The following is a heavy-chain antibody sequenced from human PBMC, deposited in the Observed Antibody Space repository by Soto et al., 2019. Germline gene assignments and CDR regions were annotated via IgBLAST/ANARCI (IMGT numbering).Heavy chain of an antibody. CDR1: GFTFSSYC. J-gene: IGHJ6*02. CDR2: VNSMSSYI. CDR3: VRAYDFSSGYPRYGMVV. D-gene: IGHD3-3*01. Sequence: PGGSLRLSCAASGFTFSSYCMSWVRQAPGKGLVWVSSVNSMSSYIYYANTAKGRITISTDNVKNSLYMQMNSLRAEDTVVYYCVRAYDFSSGYPRYGMVVWGQGTPVTVSS. V-gene: IGHV3-21*01.